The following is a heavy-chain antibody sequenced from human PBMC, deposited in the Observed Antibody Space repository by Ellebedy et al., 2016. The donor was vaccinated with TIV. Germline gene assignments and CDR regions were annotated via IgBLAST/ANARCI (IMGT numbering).Heavy chain of an antibody. V-gene: IGHV3-53*01. D-gene: IGHD4-23*01. CDR1: GFTVTTNY. CDR3: ARDAAGNGGKLDY. CDR2: IFSAADFGET. J-gene: IGHJ4*02. Sequence: PGGSLRLSCAASGFTVTTNYMNWVRQAPGKGLEWVSVIFSAADFGETHYADSVKGRFTISRDSSKNTLYFQMNSLRAEDTAVYYCARDAAGNGGKLDYWGQGALVTVSS.